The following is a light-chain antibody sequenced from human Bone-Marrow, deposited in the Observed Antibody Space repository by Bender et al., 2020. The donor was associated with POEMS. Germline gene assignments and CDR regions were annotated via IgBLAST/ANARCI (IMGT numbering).Light chain of an antibody. CDR2: EVT. V-gene: IGLV2-23*02. CDR3: CSYADSRTAV. CDR1: SSDVGGYNL. J-gene: IGLJ7*01. Sequence: QSALTQPRSVSGSPGQSITISCTGTSSDVGGYNLVSWYQQHPGKAPQLIIYEVTNRPSGISDRFSGSKSGNTASLTISGLQAEDEADYYCCSYADSRTAVFGGGTHLTVL.